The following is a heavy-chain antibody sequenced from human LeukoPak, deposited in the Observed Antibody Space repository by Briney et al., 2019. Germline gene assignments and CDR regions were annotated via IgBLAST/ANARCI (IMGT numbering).Heavy chain of an antibody. CDR2: INTDGSTT. CDR1: GFTFSSYW. CDR3: ARDVGSSWSFFDY. V-gene: IGHV3-74*01. J-gene: IGHJ4*02. Sequence: GGSLRLSCAASGFTFSSYWIHWVRQAPGKGLVWVSRINTDGSTTNYADSVKGRFTISRDNAKNTLYLQMNSLRAEDTAVYYCARDVGSSWSFFDYWGQGTLVTVSS. D-gene: IGHD6-13*01.